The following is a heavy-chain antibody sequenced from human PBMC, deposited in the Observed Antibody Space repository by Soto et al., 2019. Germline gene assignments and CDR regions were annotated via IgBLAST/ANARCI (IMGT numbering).Heavy chain of an antibody. CDR3: AKTWEYCSGGSCYSPSLDP. D-gene: IGHD2-15*01. J-gene: IGHJ5*02. CDR1: GFTFSIYA. CDR2: ISGSGGST. V-gene: IGHV3-23*01. Sequence: GGSLRLSCAASGFTFSIYAMSWVRQAPGKGLEWVSAISGSGGSTYYADSVKGRFTISRDNSKNTLYLQMNSLRAEDTAVYYCAKTWEYCSGGSCYSPSLDPWGQGTLVTVSS.